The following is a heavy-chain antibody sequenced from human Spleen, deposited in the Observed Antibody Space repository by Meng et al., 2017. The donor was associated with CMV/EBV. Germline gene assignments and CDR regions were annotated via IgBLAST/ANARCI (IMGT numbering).Heavy chain of an antibody. J-gene: IGHJ1*01. Sequence: RQAPGKGLEWSQLLVVVVLKGRFTISISRDNSKNTLYLQMNSLRAEDTAVYYCARDLTYYDFWSGPLGFQHWGQGTLVTVSS. D-gene: IGHD3-3*01. CDR2: LVVVVL. V-gene: IGHV3-66*03. CDR3: ARDLTYYDFWSGPLGFQH.